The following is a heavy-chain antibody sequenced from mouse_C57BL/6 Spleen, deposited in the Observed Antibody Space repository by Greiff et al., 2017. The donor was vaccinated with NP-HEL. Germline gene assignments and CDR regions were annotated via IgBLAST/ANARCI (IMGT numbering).Heavy chain of an antibody. J-gene: IGHJ4*01. CDR1: GYTFTSYW. V-gene: IGHV1-59*01. D-gene: IGHD2-2*01. CDR3: AGGYDVRAYAMDY. CDR2: IDPSDSYT. Sequence: QVQLQQPGAELVRPGTSVKLSCKASGYTFTSYWMHWVKQRPGQGLEWIGVIDPSDSYTNYNQKFKGKATLTVDTSSSTAYMQLSSLTSEDSAVYYCAGGYDVRAYAMDYWGQGTSVTVSS.